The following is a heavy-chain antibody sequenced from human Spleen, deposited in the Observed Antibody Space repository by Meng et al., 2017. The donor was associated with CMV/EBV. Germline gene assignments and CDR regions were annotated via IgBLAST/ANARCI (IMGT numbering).Heavy chain of an antibody. V-gene: IGHV1-69*13. Sequence: SVKVSCKASGGTFSSYAISWVRQAPGQGLEWMGGIIPIFGTANYAQKFQGRVTITADESTSTAYMELSRLRSEDTAVYYCARDIVVVPAAIRLYYYYGMDVWGQGTTVTVSS. CDR1: GGTFSSYA. D-gene: IGHD2-2*01. CDR2: IIPIFGTA. J-gene: IGHJ6*02. CDR3: ARDIVVVPAAIRLYYYYGMDV.